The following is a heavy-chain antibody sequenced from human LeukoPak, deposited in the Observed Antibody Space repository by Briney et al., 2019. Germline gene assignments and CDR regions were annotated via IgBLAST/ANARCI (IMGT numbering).Heavy chain of an antibody. Sequence: ASVKVSRKASGYTFTSYAMHWVRQAPGQRLEWMGWINAGNGNTKYSQKFQGRVTITRDTSASTAYMELSSLRSEDTAVYYCAGPTGYCSSTSCHTPAYYYYGMDVWGKGTTVTVSS. CDR1: GYTFTSYA. J-gene: IGHJ6*04. CDR3: AGPTGYCSSTSCHTPAYYYYGMDV. D-gene: IGHD2-2*02. CDR2: INAGNGNT. V-gene: IGHV1-3*01.